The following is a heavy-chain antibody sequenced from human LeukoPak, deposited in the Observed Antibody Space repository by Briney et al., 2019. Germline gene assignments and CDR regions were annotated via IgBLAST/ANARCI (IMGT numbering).Heavy chain of an antibody. CDR1: WFWLSTSGVT. CDR3: AHRETAGDTFFDY. Sequence: SGPTEANLTHPVTLSCHFYWFWLSTSGVTVGWMRQPSGMAVESHAPLYWDDDKRYRLSLKSRHTIIKDTPKNQVILTMTNTDPVDTATYYCAHRETAGDTFFDYWGQGTLVTVSS. CDR2: LYWDDDK. D-gene: IGHD2-21*02. J-gene: IGHJ4*02. V-gene: IGHV2-5*02.